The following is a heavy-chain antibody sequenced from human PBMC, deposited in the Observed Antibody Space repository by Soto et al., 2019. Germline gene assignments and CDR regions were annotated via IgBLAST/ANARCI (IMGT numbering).Heavy chain of an antibody. D-gene: IGHD3-16*01. CDR1: GYTFTHYD. V-gene: IGHV1-8*01. CDR2: MKPNTGNT. J-gene: IGHJ4*02. CDR3: ERVGWGPPFVI. Sequence: QVQLVQSGADMKKPGASLKVSCKASGYTFTHYDINWVRQATGQGLEWMGWMKPNTGNTGFAQNVEDTVTTTSNISINTAYMELSSLRSEDRALCFCERVGWGPPFVIWGEGTPVVVSS.